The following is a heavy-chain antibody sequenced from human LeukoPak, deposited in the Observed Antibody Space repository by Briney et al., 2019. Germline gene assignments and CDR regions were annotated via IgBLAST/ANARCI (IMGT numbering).Heavy chain of an antibody. CDR1: GYTFIHYW. D-gene: IGHD3-22*01. V-gene: IGHV5-10-1*01. J-gene: IGHJ3*02. CDR2: IDPSDSYT. CDR3: ARHGPTYFYDSSGVFDI. Sequence: GESLKISCKTSGYTFIHYWISWVRQVPGKGLEWMGRIDPSDSYTNYGPPLQGHVTISADRPMNTSYLQWSSLKASDTAMYYCARHGPTYFYDSSGVFDIWGQGTMVTVSS.